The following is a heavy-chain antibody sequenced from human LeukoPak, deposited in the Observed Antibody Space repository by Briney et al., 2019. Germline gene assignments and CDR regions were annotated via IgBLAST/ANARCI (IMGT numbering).Heavy chain of an antibody. V-gene: IGHV4-39*01. J-gene: IGHJ5*02. CDR1: GGSFSTSTYY. CDR2: SYYSGST. CDR3: ARAGYYYDSKRKFDP. D-gene: IGHD3-22*01. Sequence: PSETLSLSCTASGGSFSTSTYYWGWLRPPPGKGLEWFGRSYYSGSTYYNPALKSRVTISVDSYKNQFPLKMSSVTDADTVEYYCARAGYYYDSKRKFDPWGQGTLVTVS.